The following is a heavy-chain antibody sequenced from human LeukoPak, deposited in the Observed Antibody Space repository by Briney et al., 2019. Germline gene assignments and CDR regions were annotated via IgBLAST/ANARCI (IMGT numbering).Heavy chain of an antibody. CDR2: INPYSGGT. CDR1: GYTFTDHY. J-gene: IGHJ3*02. V-gene: IGHV1-2*02. Sequence: ASVKVSCKASGYTFTDHYMHWVRQAPGQGLEWMGWINPYSGGTNYAQKFQGRVTMTRNTSITTAYMELSRLRSDDTAVYYCVKMYYDFWSAFDIWGQGTMVTVSS. D-gene: IGHD3-3*01. CDR3: VKMYYDFWSAFDI.